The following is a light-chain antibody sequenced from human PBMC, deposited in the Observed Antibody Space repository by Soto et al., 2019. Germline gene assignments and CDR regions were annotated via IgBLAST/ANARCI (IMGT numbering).Light chain of an antibody. V-gene: IGKV3-20*01. CDR2: GAS. CDR3: QQFDTSPTYT. J-gene: IGKJ2*01. Sequence: IVLTQSPGTLSLSPGERATLSCRASQSVRDNYLAWYQQKPGQAPRLLIYGASKRASGIPDRFSGSGSGTDFTLTISRLEPEDFAVYYCQQFDTSPTYTFGQGTKVEIK. CDR1: QSVRDNY.